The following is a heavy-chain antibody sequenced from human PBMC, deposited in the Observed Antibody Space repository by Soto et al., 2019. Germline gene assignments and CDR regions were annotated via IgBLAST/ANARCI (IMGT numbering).Heavy chain of an antibody. Sequence: SETLSLTCTVSGCSISGFYWSWIRKSAGKGLEWIGRIYATGTTDYNPSLKSRVMMSVDTSKKQFSLKLRSVTAADTAVYYCVRDGTKTLRDWFDPWGQGISVTVSS. CDR3: VRDGTKTLRDWFDP. CDR2: IYATGTT. D-gene: IGHD1-1*01. V-gene: IGHV4-4*07. J-gene: IGHJ5*02. CDR1: GCSISGFY.